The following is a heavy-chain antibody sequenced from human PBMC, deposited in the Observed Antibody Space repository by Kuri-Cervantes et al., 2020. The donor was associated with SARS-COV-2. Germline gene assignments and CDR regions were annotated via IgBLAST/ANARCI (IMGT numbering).Heavy chain of an antibody. CDR2: IIPILGTA. D-gene: IGHD6-25*01. CDR3: AREVAEVGRSAAGGQVGMDV. CDR1: GGTFSRYA. J-gene: IGHJ6*02. V-gene: IGHV1-69*13. Sequence: SVKVSCKASGGTFSRYAISWVRQAPGQGLEWMGGIIPILGTANYAQKFQGRVTITADESTSTAYMELSSLRSEDTAVYYCAREVAEVGRSAAGGQVGMDVWGQGTTVTVSS.